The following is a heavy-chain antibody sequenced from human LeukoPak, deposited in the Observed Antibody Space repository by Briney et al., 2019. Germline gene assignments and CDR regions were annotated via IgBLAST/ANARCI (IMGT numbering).Heavy chain of an antibody. Sequence: GRSLRLSCAASGFTFDDYAMHWVRQAPGKGLEWVSGISWNSGSIGCADSVKGRFTISRDNAKNSLYLQMNSLRAEDTALYYCAKDMRNYYYGMDVWGQGTTVTVSS. CDR1: GFTFDDYA. J-gene: IGHJ6*02. CDR2: ISWNSGSI. CDR3: AKDMRNYYYGMDV. V-gene: IGHV3-9*01.